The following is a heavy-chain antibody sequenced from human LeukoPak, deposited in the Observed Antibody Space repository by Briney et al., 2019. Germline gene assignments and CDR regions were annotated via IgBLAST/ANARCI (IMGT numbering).Heavy chain of an antibody. D-gene: IGHD3-9*01. V-gene: IGHV1-18*04. CDR3: ARDRAFSKYYDILTGYSPGDY. J-gene: IGHJ4*02. CDR2: ISAYNSNT. Sequence: ASVKVSCKASGYTFTSYGISWVRQAPGQGLEWMGWISAYNSNTNYAQKLQGRVTMTTDTSTSTAYMELRSLRSDDTAVYYCARDRAFSKYYDILTGYSPGDYWGQGTLVTVSS. CDR1: GYTFTSYG.